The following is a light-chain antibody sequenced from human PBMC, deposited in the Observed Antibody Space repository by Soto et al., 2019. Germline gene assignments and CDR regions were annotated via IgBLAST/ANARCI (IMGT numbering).Light chain of an antibody. CDR2: DNN. Sequence: QPVLTQPPSTSATPGQSVTIPCSGSSSNLGSHTVSWYQQLPGTAPKLLIYDNNQRPSGVPDRFSGSKSGSSASLAISGLQSEDEADYYCAAWDDRRGGVFGGGTKLTVL. CDR3: AAWDDRRGGV. V-gene: IGLV1-44*01. J-gene: IGLJ3*02. CDR1: SSNLGSHT.